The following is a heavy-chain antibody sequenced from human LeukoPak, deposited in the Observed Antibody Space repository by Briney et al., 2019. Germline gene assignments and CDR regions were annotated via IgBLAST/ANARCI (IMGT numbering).Heavy chain of an antibody. Sequence: SETLSLTCAVYGGSFSGYYWSWIRQPPGKGLEWIGEINHSGSTNYNPSFKSRVTISVDTSKNQFSLKLSSVTAADTAVYYCARGSTTKTYYYDSSGYYASRGNDYWGQGTLVTASS. D-gene: IGHD3-22*01. V-gene: IGHV4-34*01. CDR2: INHSGST. J-gene: IGHJ4*02. CDR3: ARGSTTKTYYYDSSGYYASRGNDY. CDR1: GGSFSGYY.